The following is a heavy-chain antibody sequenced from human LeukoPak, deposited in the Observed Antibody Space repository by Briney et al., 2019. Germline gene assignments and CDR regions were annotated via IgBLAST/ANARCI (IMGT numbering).Heavy chain of an antibody. V-gene: IGHV3-7*01. D-gene: IGHD6-19*01. Sequence: GGSLRLSCAASGFSFSSYWMSWVRQAPGKGLEWVANIQHDGSEQYYVDSVKGRLTISRDNTKKSLFLQINSLRAEDTAVYYCATPARGGSALPWGQGTLVTVSS. J-gene: IGHJ5*02. CDR2: IQHDGSEQ. CDR3: ATPARGGSALP. CDR1: GFSFSSYW.